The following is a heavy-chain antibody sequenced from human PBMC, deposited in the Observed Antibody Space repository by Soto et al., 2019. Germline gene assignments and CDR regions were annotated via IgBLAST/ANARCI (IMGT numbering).Heavy chain of an antibody. CDR2: IYYSGST. D-gene: IGHD6-13*01. CDR3: AREYIAAAGLLIDY. V-gene: IGHV4-31*03. J-gene: IGHJ4*02. CDR1: GGSISSGGYY. Sequence: QVQLQESGPGLVKPSQTLSLTCTVSGGSISSGGYYWSWIRQHPGKGLECIGYIYYSGSTYYNPSHKSRVTIAVDTSKNQFSRKLSSVTAADTAVYYCAREYIAAAGLLIDYWGQGTLVTVSS.